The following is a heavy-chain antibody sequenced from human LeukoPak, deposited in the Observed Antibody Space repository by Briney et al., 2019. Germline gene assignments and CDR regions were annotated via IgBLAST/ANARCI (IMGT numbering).Heavy chain of an antibody. D-gene: IGHD2-15*01. CDR1: GFTFSSYA. CDR2: ISGSGGST. V-gene: IGHV3-23*01. J-gene: IGHJ4*02. CDR3: AKDLGYCSGGSCGYYFDY. Sequence: QAGGSLRLSCAASGFTFSSYAMSWVRQAPGKGLEWVSAISGSGGSTYYADSVKGRFTISRDNSKNTLYLQMNSLRAEDTAVYYCAKDLGYCSGGSCGYYFDYWGQGTLVTVSS.